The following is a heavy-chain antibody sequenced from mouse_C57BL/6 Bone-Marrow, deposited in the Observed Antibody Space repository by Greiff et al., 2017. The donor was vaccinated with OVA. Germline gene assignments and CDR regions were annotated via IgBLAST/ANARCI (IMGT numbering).Heavy chain of an antibody. V-gene: IGHV5-12*01. J-gene: IGHJ1*03. CDR1: GFTFSDYY. Sequence: EVKLVESGGGLVQPGGSLKLSCAASGFTFSDYYMYWVRQTPEQRLEWVAYISNGGGSTYYPDTVKGRFTISRDNAKNTLYLQMSRLKSEDTAMYYCARHRYFDVWGTGTTVTVSS. CDR3: ARHRYFDV. CDR2: ISNGGGST.